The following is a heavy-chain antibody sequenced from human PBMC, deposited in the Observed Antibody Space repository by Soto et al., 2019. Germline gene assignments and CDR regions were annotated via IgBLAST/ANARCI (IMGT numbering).Heavy chain of an antibody. J-gene: IGHJ4*02. D-gene: IGHD3-9*01. CDR2: ISGSGGST. CDR1: GFTFSSYA. CDR3: AKGAHNVGYFDWLNY. V-gene: IGHV3-23*04. Sequence: VQLVQSGAEVKKPGGSLRLSCAASGFTFSSYAMSWVRQAPGKGLEWVSAISGSGGSTYYADSVKGRFTISRDNSKNTLYLQMNSLRAEDTAVYYCAKGAHNVGYFDWLNYWGQGTLVTVSS.